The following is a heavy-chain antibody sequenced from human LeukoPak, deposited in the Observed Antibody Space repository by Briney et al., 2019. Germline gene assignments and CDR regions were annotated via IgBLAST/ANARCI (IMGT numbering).Heavy chain of an antibody. CDR1: GLTFSNYG. CDR2: IRYDGSNK. CDR3: AKDRVTGDIRYFDL. D-gene: IGHD7-27*01. V-gene: IGHV3-30*02. Sequence: GGSLRPSCAASGLTFSNYGMHWVRQAPGKGLEWVAFIRYDGSNKYYADSVKGRFTISRDNSKNTLYLQMNSPRPEDTAVYYCAKDRVTGDIRYFDLWGRGTLVTVSS. J-gene: IGHJ2*01.